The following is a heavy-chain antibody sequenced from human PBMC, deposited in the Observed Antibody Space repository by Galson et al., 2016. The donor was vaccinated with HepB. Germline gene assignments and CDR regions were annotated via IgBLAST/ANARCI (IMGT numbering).Heavy chain of an antibody. Sequence: SVKVSCKVSGYSLSELSMHWVRQAPGKGLEWVASFDPEHAETIYAQNFQGRVTMSEDSSIDTAYMELSSLRSVDTAVYYCASGVATPTLEYWGQGTLVTVSS. CDR3: ASGVATPTLEY. J-gene: IGHJ4*02. CDR2: FDPEHAET. D-gene: IGHD2-21*02. CDR1: GYSLSELS. V-gene: IGHV1-24*01.